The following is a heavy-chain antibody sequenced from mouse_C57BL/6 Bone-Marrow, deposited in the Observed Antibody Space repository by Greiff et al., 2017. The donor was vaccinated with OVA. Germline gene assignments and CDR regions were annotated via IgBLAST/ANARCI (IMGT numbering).Heavy chain of an antibody. D-gene: IGHD4-1*01. Sequence: EVQLQQSGAELVRPGASVKLSCTASGFNIKDYYMHWVKQRPEQGLEWIGRIDPEDGDTEYAPKFQGKATMTADTSSNTAYLQLSSLTSEDTAVYYCTSGTWDLCFDYWGQCTTLTVSS. CDR2: IDPEDGDT. CDR1: GFNIKDYY. CDR3: TSGTWDLCFDY. J-gene: IGHJ2*01. V-gene: IGHV14-1*01.